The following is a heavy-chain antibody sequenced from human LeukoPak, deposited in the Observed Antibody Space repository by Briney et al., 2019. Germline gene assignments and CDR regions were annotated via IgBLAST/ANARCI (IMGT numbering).Heavy chain of an antibody. CDR1: GGSISGYY. CDR3: ARYGPGTYPRFDY. CDR2: IYNGGST. Sequence: SETLSLTCTVSGGSISGYYWSWIRQSPGKGLEWIAYIYNGGSTNYNPSLQSRVTISVDTSKNQFSLNLSSVTAADTAVYYCARYGPGTYPRFDYWGQGTLVPVSS. J-gene: IGHJ4*02. V-gene: IGHV4-59*08. D-gene: IGHD3-10*01.